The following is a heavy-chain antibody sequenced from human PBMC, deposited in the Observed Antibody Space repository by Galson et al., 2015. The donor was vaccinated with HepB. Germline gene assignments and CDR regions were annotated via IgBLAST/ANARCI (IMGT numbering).Heavy chain of an antibody. D-gene: IGHD6-6*01. V-gene: IGHV3-7*03. Sequence: SLRLSCAASGFTFSNYWTSWVRQAPGKGLEWVANIKEDGSETHYVDSMKGRFIISRDNAKKSLYLQMNSLRAEDTAIYYCARERDPTSSGSLLNYWGQGTLVTVSS. CDR2: IKEDGSET. CDR1: GFTFSNYW. J-gene: IGHJ4*02. CDR3: ARERDPTSSGSLLNY.